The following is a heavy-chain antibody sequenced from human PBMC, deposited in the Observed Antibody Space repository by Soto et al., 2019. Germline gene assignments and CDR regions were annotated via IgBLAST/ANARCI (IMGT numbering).Heavy chain of an antibody. J-gene: IGHJ4*02. CDR2: ISGTGDSS. CDR3: AKDNGNYGSGSFSH. D-gene: IGHD3-10*01. Sequence: GSLILSCAASGFTFVIYAMSWVRQAPGKGLEWVSLISGTGDSSDYANSVKGRFTISRDYSKTTVFLQMNSLRAEDTAVYFCAKDNGNYGSGSFSHWGQGTLVTVSS. V-gene: IGHV3-23*01. CDR1: GFTFVIYA.